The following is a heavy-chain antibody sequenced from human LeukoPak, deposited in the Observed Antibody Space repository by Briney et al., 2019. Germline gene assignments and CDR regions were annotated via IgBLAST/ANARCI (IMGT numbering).Heavy chain of an antibody. Sequence: KPSETLSLTCAVYGGSFSGYYWSWIRQPPGKGLEWIGEINHSGSTNYNPSLKSRVTISVDTSKNQFSLKLSSVTAADTAVYYCARGARYYGSGVYYYYYGMDVWGQGTMVTVSS. CDR2: INHSGST. CDR1: GGSFSGYY. J-gene: IGHJ6*02. CDR3: ARGARYYGSGVYYYYYGMDV. D-gene: IGHD3-10*01. V-gene: IGHV4-34*01.